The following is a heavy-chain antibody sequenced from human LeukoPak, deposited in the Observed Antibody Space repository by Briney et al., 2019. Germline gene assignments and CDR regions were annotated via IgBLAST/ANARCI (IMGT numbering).Heavy chain of an antibody. CDR3: AILLGGYLDY. V-gene: IGHV3-23*01. CDR1: GFTFSSYA. D-gene: IGHD3-16*01. Sequence: PGGSLRLSCAASGFTFSSYAMSWVRQAPRKGLEWVSAISGSGGSTYYADSVKGRFTISRDNSKNTLYLQMNSLRAEDTAVYYCAILLGGYLDYWGQGTLVTVSS. CDR2: ISGSGGST. J-gene: IGHJ4*02.